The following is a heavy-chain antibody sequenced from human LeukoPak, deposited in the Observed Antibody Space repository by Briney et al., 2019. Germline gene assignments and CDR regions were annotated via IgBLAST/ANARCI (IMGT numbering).Heavy chain of an antibody. CDR1: GFTVSSNY. D-gene: IGHD4-17*01. J-gene: IGHJ4*02. CDR3: ARDFYGDYSFDY. V-gene: IGHV3-53*01. CDR2: IYSGGST. Sequence: GGSLRLSCAASGFTVSSNYMSWVRQAPGKGLEWVSVIYSGGSTYYADSVKGRFTISRDNSKNTLYLQMNSLRAEDTAVYYCARDFYGDYSFDYWGQGTLVTVSS.